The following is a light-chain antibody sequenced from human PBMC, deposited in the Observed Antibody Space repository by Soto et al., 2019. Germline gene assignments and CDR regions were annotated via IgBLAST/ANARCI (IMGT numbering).Light chain of an antibody. CDR3: QQYGGSPLYT. CDR1: QSVSSSY. CDR2: GAS. V-gene: IGKV3-20*01. Sequence: EIVLTQSPGILSLSPGERATLSCRASQSVSSSYLAWYQQKPGQAPRLVIHGASSRATGIPDRFSGSGSGTDFILTISRLEPEDFAVYYCQQYGGSPLYTFGQGTKLEIK. J-gene: IGKJ2*01.